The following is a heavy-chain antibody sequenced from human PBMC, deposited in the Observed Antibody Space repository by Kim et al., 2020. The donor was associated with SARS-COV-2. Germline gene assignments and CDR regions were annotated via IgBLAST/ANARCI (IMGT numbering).Heavy chain of an antibody. CDR3: ARDNWGSYDY. CDR2: AKTKTDSYTT. V-gene: IGHV3-72*01. J-gene: IGHJ4*02. CDR1: GFSFSDYL. Sequence: GGSLRLSCAASGFSFSDYLMDWVRQVPGKGLEWVGRAKTKTDSYTTEYAASVKGRFTISRDDSKNALYLQMNSLKIEDTALYYCARDNWGSYDYWGQGTLVTVSS. D-gene: IGHD1-26*01.